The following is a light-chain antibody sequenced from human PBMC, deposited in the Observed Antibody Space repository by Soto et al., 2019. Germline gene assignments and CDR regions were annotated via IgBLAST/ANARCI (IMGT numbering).Light chain of an antibody. CDR3: QQYNSYSGT. CDR1: QSISYW. Sequence: DIQMTQSPSTLSASVGDRVTITCRASQSISYWLAWYQQKPGKAPKLLIYDASSLESGVPARFSGRGSGTEFPLTLSSRQPGYFATYYSQQYNSYSGTFGQGTKVEIK. J-gene: IGKJ1*01. V-gene: IGKV1-5*01. CDR2: DAS.